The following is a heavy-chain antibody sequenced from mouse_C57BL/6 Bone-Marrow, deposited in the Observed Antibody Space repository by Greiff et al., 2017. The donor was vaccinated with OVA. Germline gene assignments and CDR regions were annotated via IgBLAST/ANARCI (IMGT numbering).Heavy chain of an antibody. V-gene: IGHV1-50*01. Sequence: QVQLQQPGAELVKPGASVKLSCKASGYTFTSYWMQWVKQRPGQGLEWIGEIDPSDSYTNYNQKFKGKATWTVDTSSSTAYMQLSSLTSEDSAVYYCARGVDRYFDVWGTGTTVTVSS. CDR3: ARGVDRYFDV. D-gene: IGHD1-1*01. J-gene: IGHJ1*03. CDR2: IDPSDSYT. CDR1: GYTFTSYW.